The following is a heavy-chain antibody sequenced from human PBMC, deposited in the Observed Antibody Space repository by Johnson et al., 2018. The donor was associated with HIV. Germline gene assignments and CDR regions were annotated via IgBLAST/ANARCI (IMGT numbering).Heavy chain of an antibody. J-gene: IGHJ3*02. D-gene: IGHD3-10*02. CDR2: ISWDGGST. CDR1: GFTFDDYT. V-gene: IGHV3-43*01. CDR3: AKDGSGDVRGAFDI. Sequence: VQLVESGGVVVQPGGSLRLSCAASGFTFDDYTMHWVRQAPGKGLEWVSLISWDGGSTYYADSVKGRFTISSDNSKNSLYLQMNSLRTEDTALYYCAKDGSGDVRGAFDIWGQGTMVTVSS.